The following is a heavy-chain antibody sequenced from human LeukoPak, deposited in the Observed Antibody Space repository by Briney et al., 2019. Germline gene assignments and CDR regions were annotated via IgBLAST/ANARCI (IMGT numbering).Heavy chain of an antibody. J-gene: IGHJ4*02. CDR2: ITHYSGGT. CDR1: GYTFTCYY. D-gene: IGHD6-19*01. CDR3: AREPPQDSSGEFDY. V-gene: IGHV1-2*02. Sequence: ASVKVSCKASGYTFTCYYMHWVRQPPAQGLAWMGWITHYSGGTNYAQKFQGRVTMTRDTSISTAYMELSRLRSDDTAVYYCAREPPQDSSGEFDYWGQGTLVTVSS.